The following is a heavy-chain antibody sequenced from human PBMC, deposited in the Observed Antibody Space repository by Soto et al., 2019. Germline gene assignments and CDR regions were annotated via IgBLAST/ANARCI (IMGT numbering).Heavy chain of an antibody. CDR2: ISTSSSYI. Sequence: EVQLVESGGGLVKPGGSLRLSCAASGFTFSSYSINWVRQAPGKGLEWVSSISTSSSYIYYADSVRGRFTISRDNAKNSLYLQMNGLRAEDTAVYYCARDYYTSCWENGHYYYNLDVWGQGTTVTVS. J-gene: IGHJ6*02. CDR1: GFTFSSYS. V-gene: IGHV3-21*01. CDR3: ARDYYTSCWENGHYYYNLDV. D-gene: IGHD2-2*01.